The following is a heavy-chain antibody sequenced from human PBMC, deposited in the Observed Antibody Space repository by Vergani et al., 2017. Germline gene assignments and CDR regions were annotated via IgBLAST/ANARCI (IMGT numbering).Heavy chain of an antibody. CDR2: ISGSGGST. J-gene: IGHJ6*03. CDR1: GFTFSSYA. Sequence: EVQLLESGGGLVQPGGSLRLSCAASGFTFSSYAMSWVRQAPGKGLEWVSAISGSGGSTYYADSVKGRFTISIDNSKNTLYLQMNSLRAEDTAVYYCASGYDFWSGYLSYYYYMDVWGKGTTVTGSS. CDR3: ASGYDFWSGYLSYYYYMDV. D-gene: IGHD3-3*01. V-gene: IGHV3-23*01.